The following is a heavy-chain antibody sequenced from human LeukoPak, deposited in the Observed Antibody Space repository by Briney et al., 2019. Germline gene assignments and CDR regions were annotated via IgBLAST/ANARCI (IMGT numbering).Heavy chain of an antibody. Sequence: PGGSLRLSCAASGFTFSDYSMNWVRQAPGKGLEWVSSISSSCSYYADSVKGRFTISRDNAKYSLYLQMNSLRTEDTAVYYCTRGSFRGYSYGLPPDYWGQGALVTVSS. CDR3: TRGSFRGYSYGLPPDY. CDR1: GFTFSDYS. CDR2: ISSSCS. D-gene: IGHD5-18*01. V-gene: IGHV3-21*01. J-gene: IGHJ4*02.